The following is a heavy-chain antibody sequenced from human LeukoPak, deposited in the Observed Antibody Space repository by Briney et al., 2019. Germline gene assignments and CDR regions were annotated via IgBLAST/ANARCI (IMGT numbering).Heavy chain of an antibody. CDR3: AKGGEDSSGWSALGY. CDR1: GFTFSSYG. D-gene: IGHD6-19*01. V-gene: IGHV3-30*18. J-gene: IGHJ4*02. Sequence: PGRSLRLSCAASGFTFSSYGMHWVRQAPGKGLEWVAVISYDGSNKYYADSVKGRFTISRDNSKNTLYLQMNSLRAEDTAVYYCAKGGEDSSGWSALGYWGQGTLVTVSS. CDR2: ISYDGSNK.